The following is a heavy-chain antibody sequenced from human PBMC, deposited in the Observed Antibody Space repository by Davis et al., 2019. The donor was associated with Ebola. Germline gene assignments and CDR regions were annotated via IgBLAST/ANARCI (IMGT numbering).Heavy chain of an antibody. J-gene: IGHJ4*02. Sequence: SVKVSCKASGGTFSSYAISWVRQAPGQGLEWMGRIIPILGIANYAQKLQGRVTMTTDTSTSTAYMELRSLRSDDTAVYYCARTSGSFDYWGQGTLVTVSS. CDR2: IIPILGIA. CDR1: GGTFSSYA. D-gene: IGHD1-26*01. V-gene: IGHV1-69*04. CDR3: ARTSGSFDY.